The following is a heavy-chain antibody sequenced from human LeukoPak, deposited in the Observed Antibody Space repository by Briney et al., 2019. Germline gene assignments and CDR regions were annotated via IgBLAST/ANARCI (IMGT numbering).Heavy chain of an antibody. CDR3: ARRIQENRMTTANNWFDP. CDR1: GGSISDSY. D-gene: IGHD4-17*01. V-gene: IGHV4-59*08. Sequence: NPSETLSLTCTVSGGSISDSYWGWIRHPPGKGLEWIGDIYYSGSTKYNPSLMSRVTISIDTCKNQFSLKLSSVSAADSAVYYCARRIQENRMTTANNWFDPWGQGTLVTVSS. J-gene: IGHJ5*02. CDR2: IYYSGST.